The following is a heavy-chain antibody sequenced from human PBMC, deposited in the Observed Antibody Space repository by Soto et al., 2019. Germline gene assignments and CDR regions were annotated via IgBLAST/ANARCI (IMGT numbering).Heavy chain of an antibody. CDR1: GGSISSGSYH. J-gene: IGHJ5*02. CDR3: ARTANWLDP. CDR2: THYSGSA. V-gene: IGHV4-39*01. Sequence: PSETLSLTCTASGGSISSGSYHWGWIRQAPGKGLEWIGNTHYSGSAYYNPSLKSRVTISVDTSNSQVSLRLSSVTAADTAIYYCARTANWLDPWGQGTLVTVSS.